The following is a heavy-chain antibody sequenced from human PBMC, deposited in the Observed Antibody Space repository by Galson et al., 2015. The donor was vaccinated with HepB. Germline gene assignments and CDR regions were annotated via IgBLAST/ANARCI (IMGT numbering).Heavy chain of an antibody. CDR2: VFYDGST. CDR3: VRDGYYDGSGYYRMGPLDD. Sequence: ETLSLTCAVSGVSITTYYWSWIRQPPGKGLEWIGYVFYDGSTNYNPSVSSRVTMSVDTSKTQLSLKLRSVTTADTAVYYCVRDGYYDGSGYYRMGPLDDWGQGTLVIVSS. J-gene: IGHJ4*02. CDR1: GVSITTYY. D-gene: IGHD3-22*01. V-gene: IGHV4-59*01.